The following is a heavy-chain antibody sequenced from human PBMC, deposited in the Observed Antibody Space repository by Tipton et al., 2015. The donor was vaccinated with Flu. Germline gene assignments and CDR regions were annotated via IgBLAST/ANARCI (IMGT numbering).Heavy chain of an antibody. CDR2: INPNSGGT. CDR1: GYTFTGYY. CDR3: ARVRVRPDPYYYGMDV. D-gene: IGHD4/OR15-4a*01. V-gene: IGHV1-2*02. J-gene: IGHJ6*02. Sequence: QSGPEVKKPGASVKVSCKASGYTFTGYYMHWVRQAPGQGLEWMGWINPNSGGTNDAQKFQGRVTMTRDTSISTAYMELSRLRSDDTAVYYCARVRVRPDPYYYGMDVWGQGTTVTVSS.